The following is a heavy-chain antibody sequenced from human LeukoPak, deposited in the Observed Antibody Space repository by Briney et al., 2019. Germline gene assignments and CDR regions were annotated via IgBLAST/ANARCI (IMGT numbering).Heavy chain of an antibody. J-gene: IGHJ4*02. CDR3: AKDFSAGTYFDY. D-gene: IGHD6-13*01. CDR1: GFTFSSFD. V-gene: IGHV3-23*01. CDR2: ISGSGGST. Sequence: GGSLRLSCAASGFTFSSFDTSWVRQAPGKGLEWVSGISGSGGSTYYADSVKGRFTISRDNSKNTLFLQMNSLRAEDTAIYYCAKDFSAGTYFDYWGQGTLVTVSS.